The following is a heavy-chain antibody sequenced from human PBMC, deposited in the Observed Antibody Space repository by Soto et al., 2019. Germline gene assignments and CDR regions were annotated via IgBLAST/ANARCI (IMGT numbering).Heavy chain of an antibody. J-gene: IGHJ4*02. V-gene: IGHV3-23*01. Sequence: SLRLSCAASGFTFSSYAMSWVRQAPGKGLEWVSAISGSGGSTYYADSVKGRFTISRDNSKNTLYLQMNSLRAEDTAVYYCAKEGHYDFWSLNVGHPPDDYWGQGTLVTVSS. D-gene: IGHD3-3*01. CDR3: AKEGHYDFWSLNVGHPPDDY. CDR2: ISGSGGST. CDR1: GFTFSSYA.